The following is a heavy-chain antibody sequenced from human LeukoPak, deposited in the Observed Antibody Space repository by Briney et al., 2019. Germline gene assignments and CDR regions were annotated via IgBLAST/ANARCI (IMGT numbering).Heavy chain of an antibody. Sequence: GGSPCLSCAASGFTFSSYGMHWVCQAPGKGLEWVAVISYDGSNKYYADSVKGRFTISRDNSKNTLYLQMNSLRAEDTAVYYCAKVAVVAATLSLAADLWARENVLTVSS. CDR3: AKVAVVAATLSLAADL. J-gene: IGHJ4*02. CDR1: GFTFSSYG. CDR2: ISYDGSNK. D-gene: IGHD2-15*01. V-gene: IGHV3-30*18.